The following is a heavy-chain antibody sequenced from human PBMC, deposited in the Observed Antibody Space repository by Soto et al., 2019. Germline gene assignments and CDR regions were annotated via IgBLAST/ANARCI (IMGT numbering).Heavy chain of an antibody. J-gene: IGHJ6*02. V-gene: IGHV1-69*01. CDR1: GGTFSSYA. Sequence: QVQLVQSGAEVKKPGSSVKVSCKASGGTFSSYAISWVRQAPGQGLEWMGGIIPIFGTANYAQKFQGRVTITADESTSTAYMELSSLRSEDTAVYYCARVGGYSYGHDYYGMDVWGQGTTVTVSS. D-gene: IGHD5-18*01. CDR3: ARVGGYSYGHDYYGMDV. CDR2: IIPIFGTA.